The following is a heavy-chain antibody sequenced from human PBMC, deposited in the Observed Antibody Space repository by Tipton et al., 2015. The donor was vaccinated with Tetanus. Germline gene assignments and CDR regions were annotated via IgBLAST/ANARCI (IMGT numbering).Heavy chain of an antibody. Sequence: QSGPEVKKAGESLKISCKGSGYSFNIYWIAWVRQMPGKGLEWMGIIYPGDSDTTYSPSFEGQVTISADKSISTSYLQWNNLKASDTAMYFCARRLGPYTGDQIWHFDLWGRGTMVTVSS. CDR2: IYPGDSDT. CDR3: ARRLGPYTGDQIWHFDL. J-gene: IGHJ2*01. V-gene: IGHV5-51*01. CDR1: GYSFNIYW. D-gene: IGHD7-27*01.